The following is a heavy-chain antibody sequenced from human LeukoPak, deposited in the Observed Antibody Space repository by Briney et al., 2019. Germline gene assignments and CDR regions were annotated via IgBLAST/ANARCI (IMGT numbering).Heavy chain of an antibody. V-gene: IGHV4-59*01. CDR3: AGGIVATICDY. CDR1: GGSISSYY. D-gene: IGHD5-12*01. J-gene: IGHJ4*02. CDR2: IYYSGST. Sequence: SETLSLTCTVSGGSISSYYWSLIRQPAGKGLEWIGYIYYSGSTNYNPSLKSRVTISVDTSKNQFSLKLSSVTAADTAVYYCAGGIVATICDYWGQGTLVTVSS.